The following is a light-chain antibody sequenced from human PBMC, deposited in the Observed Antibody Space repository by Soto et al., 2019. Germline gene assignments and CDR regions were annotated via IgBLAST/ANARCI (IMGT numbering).Light chain of an antibody. CDR3: QQYGSATTT. CDR2: GAS. J-gene: IGKJ1*01. V-gene: IGKV3-20*01. Sequence: EIALTKSPGALSLSPGERATLSCRASQGIXSSYLAWYQQNPGQAPRLRXDGASSRATGTPDRLSGSGSGTDFTLTISRLEPADFAVYYCQQYGSATTTFGQGTKVDIK. CDR1: QGIXSSY.